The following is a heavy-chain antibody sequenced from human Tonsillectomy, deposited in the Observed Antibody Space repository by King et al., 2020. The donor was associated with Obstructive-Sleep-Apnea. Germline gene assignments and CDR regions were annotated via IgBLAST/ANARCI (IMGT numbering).Heavy chain of an antibody. J-gene: IGHJ4*02. CDR1: GFTFSSYA. Sequence: VQLVESGGGLVQPGGSLRLSCAASGFTFSSYAMSWVRQAPGKGLEWVSAISGSGGSTYYADSVKGRFTISRDNSKNTLYLQMNSLRAEDTAVYYCAKDPLRGYSYGWETHLDYWGQGTLVTVSS. V-gene: IGHV3-23*04. D-gene: IGHD5-18*01. CDR2: ISGSGGST. CDR3: AKDPLRGYSYGWETHLDY.